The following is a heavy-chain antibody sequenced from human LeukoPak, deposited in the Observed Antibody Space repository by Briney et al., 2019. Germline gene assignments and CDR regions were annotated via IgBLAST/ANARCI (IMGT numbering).Heavy chain of an antibody. Sequence: GGSLRLSCVASGFTFSKNALSWVRQTPGKGLECVSAISGDGRSPYYADSVKGRFTISRDDSRNTVYLQMNSLRIEDSAVYYCARDPGAFPYFFDYWGQGTLVTVSS. V-gene: IGHV3-23*01. CDR1: GFTFSKNA. CDR2: ISGDGRSP. CDR3: ARDPGAFPYFFDY. D-gene: IGHD4/OR15-4a*01. J-gene: IGHJ4*02.